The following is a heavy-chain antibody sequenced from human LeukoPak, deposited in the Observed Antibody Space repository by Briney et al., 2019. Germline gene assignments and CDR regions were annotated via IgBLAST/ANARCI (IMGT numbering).Heavy chain of an antibody. V-gene: IGHV4-34*01. D-gene: IGHD5-24*01. J-gene: IGHJ6*02. CDR2: INHSGST. Sequence: SETLSLTCAVYGGSFSGYYWSWIRQPPGKGLEWIGEINHSGSTNYNPSLKSRVTISVDTSKNQFSLKLSSVTAADTAVYYCARAKRWAYYYYGMDVWGQGTTVTVSS. CDR3: ARAKRWAYYYYGMDV. CDR1: GGSFSGYY.